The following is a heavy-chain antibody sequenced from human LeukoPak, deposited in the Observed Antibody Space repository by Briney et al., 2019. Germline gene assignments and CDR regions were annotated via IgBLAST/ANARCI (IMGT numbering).Heavy chain of an antibody. CDR3: ARSRKVWYSSSWHGGYFDY. D-gene: IGHD6-13*01. Sequence: PSETLSLTCTVSGGSISSSSYYWGWIRQPPGKGLEWIGSIYYSGSTYYNPSLKSRVTISVDTSKNQFSLKLSSVTAADTAVYYCARSRKVWYSSSWHGGYFDYWGQGTLVTVSS. CDR1: GGSISSSSYY. V-gene: IGHV4-39*01. J-gene: IGHJ4*02. CDR2: IYYSGST.